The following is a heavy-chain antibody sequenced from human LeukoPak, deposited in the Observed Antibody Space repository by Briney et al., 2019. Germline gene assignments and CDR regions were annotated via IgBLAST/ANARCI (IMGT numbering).Heavy chain of an antibody. CDR2: INWNGGST. CDR3: ARNTPSGTYFFDY. J-gene: IGHJ4*02. V-gene: IGHV3-20*01. Sequence: GGSLRLSCAASGFTFDDYGMSWVRQAPGKGLEWVSRINWNGGSTGYADSVKGRFTISRDNAKNPLYLQMNSLSAEDTALYHCARNTPSGTYFFDYWGQGTLVTVSS. CDR1: GFTFDDYG. D-gene: IGHD1-26*01.